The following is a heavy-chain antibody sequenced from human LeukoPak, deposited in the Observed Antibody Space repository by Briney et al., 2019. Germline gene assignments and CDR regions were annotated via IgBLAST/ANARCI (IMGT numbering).Heavy chain of an antibody. CDR3: ARGAGQLAADYYFDY. D-gene: IGHD6-13*01. J-gene: IGHJ4*02. CDR2: INWNGGST. V-gene: IGHV3-20*04. Sequence: GGSLRLSCAASGFTFDDYGMSWVRQAPGKGLEWVSGINWNGGSTGYADSVKGRFTISRDNAKNSLYLQMNSLRAGDTALYYCARGAGQLAADYYFDYWGQGTLVTVSS. CDR1: GFTFDDYG.